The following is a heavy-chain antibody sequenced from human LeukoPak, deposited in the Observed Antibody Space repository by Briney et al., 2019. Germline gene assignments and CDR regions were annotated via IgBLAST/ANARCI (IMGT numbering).Heavy chain of an antibody. D-gene: IGHD6-13*01. J-gene: IGHJ4*02. Sequence: GGSLRLSCVVSGFTFSMYNMNWVRQAPGKGPQWVSSISPSSGTIHYTDSVKGRFTISRDNAKNSLYLQMTSLRAEDTAVYYCAKDVTGYSSSSDYWGQGTLVTVSS. CDR1: GFTFSMYN. CDR3: AKDVTGYSSSSDY. V-gene: IGHV3-48*01. CDR2: ISPSSGTI.